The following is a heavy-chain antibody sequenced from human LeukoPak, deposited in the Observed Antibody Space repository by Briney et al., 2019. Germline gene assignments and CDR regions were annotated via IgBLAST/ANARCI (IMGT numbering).Heavy chain of an antibody. CDR1: GDSVSSNSAA. Sequence: SQTLSLTCAISGDSVSSNSAAWNWIRQSPSRGLEWLGRTYYRSKWYNDYAVSVKSRITINPDTSKNQFSLQLNSVTPEDTAVYYCARGPRAVAGTYYYYGMDVWGKGTTVTVSS. V-gene: IGHV6-1*01. CDR2: TYYRSKWYN. J-gene: IGHJ6*04. CDR3: ARGPRAVAGTYYYYGMDV. D-gene: IGHD6-19*01.